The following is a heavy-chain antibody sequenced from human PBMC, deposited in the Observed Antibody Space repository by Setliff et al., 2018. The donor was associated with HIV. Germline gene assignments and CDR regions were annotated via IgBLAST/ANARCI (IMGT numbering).Heavy chain of an antibody. CDR2: IYSTDTT. Sequence: SETLSLTCTVSAVSIGGYSWSWIRQSPGKGLECIGSIYSTDTTNHNPSLESRVTISVDKSKNQFSLKLNSVTAADTAVYYCARHGTWNSQRFHFDYWGQGTPVTVSS. CDR1: AVSIGGYS. CDR3: ARHGTWNSQRFHFDY. J-gene: IGHJ4*02. D-gene: IGHD1-7*01. V-gene: IGHV4-4*09.